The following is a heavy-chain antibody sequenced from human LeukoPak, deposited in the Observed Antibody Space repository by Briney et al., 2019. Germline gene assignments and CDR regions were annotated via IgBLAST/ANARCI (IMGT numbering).Heavy chain of an antibody. CDR1: GGTFSSYA. V-gene: IGHV1-69*01. D-gene: IGHD1-7*01. Sequence: SVKVSCKASGGTFSSYAISWVRQAPGQGLEWMGGIIPIFGTANYAQKFQGRVTITADESTSTAYMELSSLRSEDTALYYCARSDNWNYDPWGQGTLVTVSS. CDR3: ARSDNWNYDP. J-gene: IGHJ5*02. CDR2: IIPIFGTA.